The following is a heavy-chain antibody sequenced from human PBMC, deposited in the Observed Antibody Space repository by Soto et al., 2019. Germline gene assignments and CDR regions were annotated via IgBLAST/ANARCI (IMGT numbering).Heavy chain of an antibody. CDR3: ARDGLDIDY. CDR2: IYYSGST. J-gene: IGHJ4*02. CDR1: GGSVSSGSYY. Sequence: SETLSLTCTVSGGSVSSGSYYWSWIRQPPGKGLEWIGYIYYSGSTNYNPSLKSRVTISVDTSKNQFSLKLSSVTAADTAVYYCARDGLDIDYWGQGTLVTVSS. V-gene: IGHV4-61*01.